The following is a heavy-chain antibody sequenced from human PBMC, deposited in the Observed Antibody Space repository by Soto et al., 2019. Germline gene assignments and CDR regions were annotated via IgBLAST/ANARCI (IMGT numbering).Heavy chain of an antibody. J-gene: IGHJ4*02. V-gene: IGHV4-31*03. CDR3: ARRYGGNFDY. CDR1: GGSISSGGYY. CDR2: ISYSGST. D-gene: IGHD3-16*01. Sequence: PSETLSLTCTVSGGSISSGGYYWSWIRQHPGTGLEWIGHISYSGSTYYNPSLKSRVTISVDTSKNQFSLMLSSVTAADTAVYYCARRYGGNFDYWGQGTLVTVSS.